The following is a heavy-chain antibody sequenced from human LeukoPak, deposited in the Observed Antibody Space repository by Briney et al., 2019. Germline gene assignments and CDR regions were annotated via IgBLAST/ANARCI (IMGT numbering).Heavy chain of an antibody. Sequence: GGSLRLSCAASGFTVSSNYMSWVRQAPGKGLEWVAVISYDESNKYYADSVKGRFTISRDNSKNTLYLQMNSLRAEDTAVYYSAKVVNHPQRWDSWGQGALVTVSS. V-gene: IGHV3-30*18. CDR2: ISYDESNK. CDR3: AKVVNHPQRWDS. CDR1: GFTVSSNY. D-gene: IGHD2-15*01. J-gene: IGHJ4*02.